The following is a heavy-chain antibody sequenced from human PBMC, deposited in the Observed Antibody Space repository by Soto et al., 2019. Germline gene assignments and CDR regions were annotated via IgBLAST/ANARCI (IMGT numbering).Heavy chain of an antibody. CDR3: ARGSSSSWYWFDP. D-gene: IGHD6-13*01. Sequence: EASVKVSCKASGYTFTSYDINWVRQATGQGLEWMGWMNPNSGNTGYAQKFQGRVTMTRNTSISTAYMELSSLRSEDTAVYYCARGSSSSWYWFDPWGQGTLVTVSS. CDR1: GYTFTSYD. V-gene: IGHV1-8*01. J-gene: IGHJ5*02. CDR2: MNPNSGNT.